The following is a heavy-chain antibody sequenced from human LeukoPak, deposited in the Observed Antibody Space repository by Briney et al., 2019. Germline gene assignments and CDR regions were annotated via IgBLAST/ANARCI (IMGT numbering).Heavy chain of an antibody. V-gene: IGHV1-2*02. CDR1: GYTFTGYY. J-gene: IGHJ5*02. CDR2: INPNSGGT. D-gene: IGHD2-2*01. CDR3: ARAPPADCSSTSCYRRGGFDP. Sequence: ASVKVSCEASGYTFTGYYMHWVRQAPGQGLEWMGWINPNSGGTNYAQKFQGRVTMTRDTSISTAYMELSRLRSDDTAVYYCARAPPADCSSTSCYRRGGFDPWGQGTLVTVSS.